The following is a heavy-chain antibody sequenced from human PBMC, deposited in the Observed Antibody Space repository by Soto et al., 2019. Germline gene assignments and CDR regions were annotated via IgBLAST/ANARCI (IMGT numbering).Heavy chain of an antibody. V-gene: IGHV3-30*14. CDR1: GFTFSDYA. Sequence: QVQLVESGGGVVQPGRSLRLSCAASGFTFSDYAMHWVRQAPGKGLEWVAVLSSDGTKKFYADSVKGRFTVFTDNSKNTLYLQMHRLSAEDTAVYYCARDRDRSPTYYFYYWGQGSLVTVSS. CDR2: LSSDGTKK. J-gene: IGHJ4*02. D-gene: IGHD1-1*01. CDR3: ARDRDRSPTYYFYY.